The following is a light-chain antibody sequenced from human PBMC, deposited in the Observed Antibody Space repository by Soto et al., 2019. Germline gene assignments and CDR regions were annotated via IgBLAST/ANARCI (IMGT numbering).Light chain of an antibody. V-gene: IGKV3-20*01. CDR1: QSVASNY. CDR2: AAS. CDR3: QHYGSSPHT. J-gene: IGKJ5*01. Sequence: EIVLTQSPGTLSLSPGERATLSCTANQSVASNYLAWYRQKPGQAPRLLIYAASNRATGIPDSFSGSGSGTDFTLTISRLEPEDVAVYYCQHYGSSPHTFGQGTRLESK.